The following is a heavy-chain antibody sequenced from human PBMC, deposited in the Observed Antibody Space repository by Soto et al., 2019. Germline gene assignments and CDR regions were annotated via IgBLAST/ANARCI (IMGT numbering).Heavy chain of an antibody. D-gene: IGHD6-6*01. Sequence: LSLTCTVSGGSMSSYYWSWIRQTPGKGLEWIGYIYYSGSTNYNPSLKSRVTISVDTSKNQFSLKLSSVTAADTAVYYCAREKKSEYSSSSGLDYWGQGTPVTVSS. CDR3: AREKKSEYSSSSGLDY. V-gene: IGHV4-59*01. J-gene: IGHJ4*02. CDR1: GGSMSSYY. CDR2: IYYSGST.